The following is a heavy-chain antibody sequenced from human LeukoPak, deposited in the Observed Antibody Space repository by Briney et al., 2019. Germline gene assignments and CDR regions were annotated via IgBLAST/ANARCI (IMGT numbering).Heavy chain of an antibody. Sequence: GGSLRLSCAASGFTFSSYEMNWVRQAPGKGLEWVSYISSSGSTIYYADSVKGRFTISRDNAKNSLYLRMNSLRAEDTAVYYCARANYYDSADLGYWGQGTLVTVSS. CDR2: ISSSGSTI. V-gene: IGHV3-48*03. CDR3: ARANYYDSADLGY. CDR1: GFTFSSYE. D-gene: IGHD3-22*01. J-gene: IGHJ4*02.